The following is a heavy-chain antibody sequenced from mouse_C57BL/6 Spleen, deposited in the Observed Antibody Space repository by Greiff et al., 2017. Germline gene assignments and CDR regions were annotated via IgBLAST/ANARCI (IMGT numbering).Heavy chain of an antibody. CDR1: GFTFSDYG. D-gene: IGHD2-4*01. CDR2: ISSGSSTI. V-gene: IGHV5-17*01. Sequence: VQLKESGGGLVKPGGSLKLSCAASGFTFSDYGMHWVRQAPEKGLEWVAYISSGSSTIYYADTVKGRFTISRDNAKNTLFLQMTSLRSEDTAMYYCARLGDYGGYFDYWGQGTTLTVSS. CDR3: ARLGDYGGYFDY. J-gene: IGHJ2*01.